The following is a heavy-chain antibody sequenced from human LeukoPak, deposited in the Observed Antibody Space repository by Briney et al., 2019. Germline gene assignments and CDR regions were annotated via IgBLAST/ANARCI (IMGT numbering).Heavy chain of an antibody. V-gene: IGHV1-46*01. CDR1: GYTFTSYY. CDR3: ARDQYCSGGSCPWSLDY. D-gene: IGHD2-15*01. J-gene: IGHJ4*02. Sequence: ASVTVSCKASGYTFTSYYMHWVRQAPGQGLEWMGIINPSGGSTSYAQKFQGRVTMTRDMSTSTVYMELSSLRSEDTAVYYCARDQYCSGGSCPWSLDYWGQGTLVTVSS. CDR2: INPSGGST.